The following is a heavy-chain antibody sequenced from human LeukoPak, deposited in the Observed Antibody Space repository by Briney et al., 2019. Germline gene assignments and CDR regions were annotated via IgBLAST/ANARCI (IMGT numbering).Heavy chain of an antibody. CDR1: GGSFSGYY. CDR3: ARGDWVY. V-gene: IGHV4-34*01. J-gene: IGHJ4*02. D-gene: IGHD2-21*01. CDR2: INHSGST. Sequence: SETLSLTCAVYGGSFSGYYWSSIRQPPGKELEWIGEINHSGSTNYNPSLKSRVTISVDTSKNQCSLKLSSVTAADTAVYYCARGDWVYWGQGTLVTVSS.